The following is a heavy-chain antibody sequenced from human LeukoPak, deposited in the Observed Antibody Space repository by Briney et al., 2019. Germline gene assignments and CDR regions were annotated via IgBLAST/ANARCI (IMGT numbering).Heavy chain of an antibody. Sequence: GGSLRLSCAASGFIFSDYYMGWVRQAPGKGLEWVSYISNKGSSSTTYYADSVKGRFTISRDDAQNSLYLQMNSLRADDTAVYYCAKRRVSSGCFDYWGQGTLVTVSS. CDR3: AKRRVSSGCFDY. CDR2: ISNKGSSSTT. J-gene: IGHJ4*02. CDR1: GFIFSDYY. V-gene: IGHV3-11*01. D-gene: IGHD6-19*01.